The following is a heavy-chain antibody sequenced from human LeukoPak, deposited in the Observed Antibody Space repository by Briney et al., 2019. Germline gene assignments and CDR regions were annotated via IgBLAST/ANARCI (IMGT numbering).Heavy chain of an antibody. J-gene: IGHJ4*02. V-gene: IGHV1-3*01. CDR1: GYTFITSS. D-gene: IGHD4-23*01. CDR2: ITVASGNT. Sequence: ASVKVSCKTLGYTFITSSIYWVRQAPGQRLEWLGWITVASGNTRYSENLQGRVTITRDTSASTAYMELSSLRSEDTAVYYCAMPWGGNSIISWGQGTLVTVSS. CDR3: AMPWGGNSIIS.